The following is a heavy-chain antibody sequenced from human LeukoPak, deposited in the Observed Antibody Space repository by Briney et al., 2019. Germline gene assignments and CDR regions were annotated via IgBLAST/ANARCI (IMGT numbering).Heavy chain of an antibody. CDR1: GGSISSGGYY. V-gene: IGHV4-30-2*01. D-gene: IGHD1-26*01. CDR3: ARGVAGSKWVLGSFDY. CDR2: IYHSGST. J-gene: IGHJ4*02. Sequence: SQTLSLTCTVSGGSISSGGYYWNWIRQPPGKGLEWIGYIYHSGSTYYNPSLKSRVTISVDRSKNQFSLKLSSVTAADTAVYYCARGVAGSKWVLGSFDYWGQGTLVTVSS.